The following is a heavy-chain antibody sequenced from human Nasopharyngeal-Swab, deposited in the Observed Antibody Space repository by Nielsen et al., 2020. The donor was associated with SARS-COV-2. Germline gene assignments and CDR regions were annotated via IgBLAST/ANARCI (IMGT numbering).Heavy chain of an antibody. V-gene: IGHV3-48*01. CDR2: ITYTSDTV. J-gene: IGHJ4*02. Sequence: GESLKISCLVSGLSIRDYAMMWVRQAPGKGLEFISYITYTSDTVHYADSVRGRFTISRDNSKNTLYLQMNSLRAEDTAVYYCAKVGVIDIVVVPAAISTYYFDYWGQGTLVTVSS. CDR1: GLSIRDYA. CDR3: AKVGVIDIVVVPAAISTYYFDY. D-gene: IGHD2-2*01.